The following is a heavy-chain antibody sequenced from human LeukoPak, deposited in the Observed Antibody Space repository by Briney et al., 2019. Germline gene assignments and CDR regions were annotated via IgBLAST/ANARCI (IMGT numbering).Heavy chain of an antibody. CDR2: IFYTGNT. V-gene: IGHV4-59*01. CDR1: GASISTYY. D-gene: IGHD6-13*01. CDR3: AKVGAAAGTEYFQH. J-gene: IGHJ1*01. Sequence: SETLSLTCTVSGASISTYYWSWIRQPPGKGLEWIGYIFYTGNTNYNPSLKSRVTISVDTSKNQFSLKLRSVTAADTAIYYCAKVGAAAGTEYFQHWGQGTLVTVSS.